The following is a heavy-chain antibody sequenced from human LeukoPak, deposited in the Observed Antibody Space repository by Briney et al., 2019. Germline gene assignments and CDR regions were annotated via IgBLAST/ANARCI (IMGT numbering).Heavy chain of an antibody. CDR1: KFTFSNYG. CDR2: VSSDGGTK. Sequence: PGGSLRLSCTASKFTFSNYGMQWVRQAPGKGLEWVAVVSSDGGTKYYADSVKGRFTISRDNSRNTMYLQMNSLRAEDTAVYYCAKMLTGIAAAGTEDWFDPWGQGTLVTVSS. J-gene: IGHJ5*02. D-gene: IGHD6-13*01. V-gene: IGHV3-30*18. CDR3: AKMLTGIAAAGTEDWFDP.